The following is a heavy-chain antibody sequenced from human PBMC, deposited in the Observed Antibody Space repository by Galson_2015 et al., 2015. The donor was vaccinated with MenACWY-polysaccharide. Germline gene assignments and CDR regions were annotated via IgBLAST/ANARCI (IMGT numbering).Heavy chain of an antibody. D-gene: IGHD3-16*01. CDR3: GRVSGHFYYYDSGDLKQGPSDM. V-gene: IGHV3-21*01. Sequence: SLRLSCAASGFSLSSYTLNWVRQAPGKGLEWVSSISYSSNSIYYADSVKGRFTISRDNAGNSLYLLMNNLRAEDTAVYYCGRVSGHFYYYDSGDLKQGPSDMWGRGTMVTVSS. CDR1: GFSLSSYT. CDR2: ISYSSNSI. J-gene: IGHJ3*02.